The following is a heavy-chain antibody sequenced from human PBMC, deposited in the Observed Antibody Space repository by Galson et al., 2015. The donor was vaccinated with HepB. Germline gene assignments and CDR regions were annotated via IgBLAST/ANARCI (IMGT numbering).Heavy chain of an antibody. J-gene: IGHJ4*02. CDR1: GDTFSSQA. Sequence: SCKASGDTFSSQAINWVRQASGQGLEWVGRIIPILGTADYAHKFQGRVTITAHKSTNTAYMELSSLRSEDTAVYYCATMVGYSGYDFTSMWGQGTLVTVSS. CDR2: IIPILGTA. CDR3: ATMVGYSGYDFTSM. V-gene: IGHV1-69*04. D-gene: IGHD5-12*01.